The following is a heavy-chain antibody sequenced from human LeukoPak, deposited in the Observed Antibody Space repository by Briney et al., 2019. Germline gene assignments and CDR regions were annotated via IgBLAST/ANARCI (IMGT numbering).Heavy chain of an antibody. Sequence: PSETLSLTCTVSGYSISSGYYWAWLRQTPGKGLEWIGNIYHTGSTYYNPSLKSRVTISVDTSKNQFSLKLSSVTAADTAVYYCARVVDIVANWFDPWGQGTLVTVSS. J-gene: IGHJ5*02. V-gene: IGHV4-38-2*02. CDR1: GYSISSGYY. CDR2: IYHTGST. D-gene: IGHD2-2*03. CDR3: ARVVDIVANWFDP.